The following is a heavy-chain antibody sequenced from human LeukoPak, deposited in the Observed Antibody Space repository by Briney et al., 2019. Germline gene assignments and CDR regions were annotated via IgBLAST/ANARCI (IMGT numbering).Heavy chain of an antibody. CDR2: IDWDDDK. D-gene: IGHD1-26*01. Sequence: SGPTLVNPTQTLTLTCTFTGFSIKTSGMRESWIRQPPGKALEWLARIDWDDDKFYSKSLKPRLTISKDTSKNQVVLTMTNMDPVDTATYYCARGGGATAVDYWGQGTLVTVPS. CDR3: ARGGGATAVDY. V-gene: IGHV2-70*04. J-gene: IGHJ4*02. CDR1: GFSIKTSGMR.